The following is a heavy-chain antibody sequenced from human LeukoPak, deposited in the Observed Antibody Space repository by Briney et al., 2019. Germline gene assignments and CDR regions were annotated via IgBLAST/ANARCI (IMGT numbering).Heavy chain of an antibody. D-gene: IGHD6-13*01. V-gene: IGHV4-34*01. J-gene: IGHJ4*02. CDR1: GGSFSGYY. Sequence: SATLSLTCAVYGGSFSGYYWSWIRQPPGKGLEWIGEINHSGSTNYNPSLKSRVTLSVDTSKNQFSLKLSSVTAADTAVYYCASPIAAAPFFDYWGQGTLVTVSS. CDR3: ASPIAAAPFFDY. CDR2: INHSGST.